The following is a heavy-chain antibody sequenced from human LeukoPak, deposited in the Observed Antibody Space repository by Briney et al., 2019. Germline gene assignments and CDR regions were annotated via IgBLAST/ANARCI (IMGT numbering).Heavy chain of an antibody. CDR3: ARATTVVTRFDY. D-gene: IGHD4-17*01. V-gene: IGHV3-23*01. Sequence: GGSLRLSCAASGFTFSSYAMSWVRQAPGKGLEWVSAISNSGGSTYYADSVKGRFTISRDNSKNTLYLQMNSLRAEDTAVYYCARATTVVTRFDYWGQGTLVTVSS. CDR1: GFTFSSYA. J-gene: IGHJ4*02. CDR2: ISNSGGST.